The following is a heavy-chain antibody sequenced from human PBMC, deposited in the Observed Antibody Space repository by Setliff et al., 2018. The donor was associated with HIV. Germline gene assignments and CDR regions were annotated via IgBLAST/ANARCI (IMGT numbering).Heavy chain of an antibody. CDR1: GASISSYY. CDR2: VDYNGRT. CDR3: ARGAYRDGYDY. J-gene: IGHJ4*02. Sequence: PSETLSLTCSVSGASISSYYWSWIRQPPGKGLEWIGYVDYNGRTGYNPSLKSRVTISLDTSKNQVSLKLSSVAAADTAVYHCARGAYRDGYDYWGQGTLVTVSS. D-gene: IGHD5-18*01. V-gene: IGHV4-59*01.